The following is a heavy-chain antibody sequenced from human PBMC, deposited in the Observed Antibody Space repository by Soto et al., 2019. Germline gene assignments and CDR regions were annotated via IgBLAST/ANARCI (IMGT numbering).Heavy chain of an antibody. D-gene: IGHD1-1*01. V-gene: IGHV3-23*01. Sequence: GGSLRLSCAASGFTFSSYVMSWVRQAPGKGLEWVSGISGSGGSTYYADSVKGRFTISRDNFKNTLFLHMNSLRAEDTAVHYCASTGNPLDYWGQGTLVTVSS. CDR3: ASTGNPLDY. CDR2: ISGSGGST. CDR1: GFTFSSYV. J-gene: IGHJ4*02.